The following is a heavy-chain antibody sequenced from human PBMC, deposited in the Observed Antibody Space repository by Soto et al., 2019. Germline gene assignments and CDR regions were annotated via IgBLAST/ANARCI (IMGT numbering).Heavy chain of an antibody. V-gene: IGHV5-51*01. CDR2: IYPGDSDT. J-gene: IGHJ5*02. CDR3: ARSDFWSDNNWFDP. CDR1: GYSFTRYW. D-gene: IGHD3-3*01. Sequence: GESLKLSGTGSGYSFTRYWIGWVRQMPGKGLEWMGIIYPGDSDTRYSPSFQGQVTISADKSISTAYLQWSSLKASDTAMYYCARSDFWSDNNWFDPWGQGTLVTVSS.